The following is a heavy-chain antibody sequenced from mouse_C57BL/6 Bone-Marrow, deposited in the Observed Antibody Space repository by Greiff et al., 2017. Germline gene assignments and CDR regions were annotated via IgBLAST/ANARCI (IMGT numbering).Heavy chain of an antibody. Sequence: VQLQQSVAELVRPGASVKLSCTASGFNIKNTYMHWVKQRPEQGLEWIGRIYPANGNTQYAPKFQCKATITADTYSNTAYLQRSSLTSEDTAIYYCARDDYDDGGFDYWGQGTTLTGSS. V-gene: IGHV14-3*01. D-gene: IGHD2-4*01. CDR3: ARDDYDDGGFDY. CDR2: IYPANGNT. J-gene: IGHJ2*01. CDR1: GFNIKNTY.